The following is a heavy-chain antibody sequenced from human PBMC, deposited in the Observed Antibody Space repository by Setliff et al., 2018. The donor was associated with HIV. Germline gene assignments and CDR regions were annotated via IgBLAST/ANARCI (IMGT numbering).Heavy chain of an antibody. CDR3: ARIPRWYYYYMDV. Sequence: GESLKISCKGSGSSFTSYWIGWVRQMPGKGLEWMGIIYPGYSHVRYSPSFQGQVTISADTSISTAYLQWSSLKASDTAMYYCARIPRWYYYYMDVWGKGTTVTVSS. J-gene: IGHJ6*03. V-gene: IGHV5-51*01. CDR1: GSSFTSYW. CDR2: IYPGYSHV. D-gene: IGHD2-15*01.